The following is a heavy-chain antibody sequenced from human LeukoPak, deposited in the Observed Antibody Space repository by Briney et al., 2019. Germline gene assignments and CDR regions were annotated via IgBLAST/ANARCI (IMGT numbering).Heavy chain of an antibody. CDR2: ISGGGGAT. J-gene: IGHJ4*02. D-gene: IGHD1-1*01. CDR3: AKSHASIWNVYDY. CDR1: GFTFRSYA. Sequence: GGSLRLSCAASGFTFRSYAMGWVRQSPGKGLEWVSSISGGGGATYYAEFVKGRFTISRDNSKNTLFLQMNSLRAEDTAVYYCAKSHASIWNVYDYWGQGTLVTVSS. V-gene: IGHV3-23*01.